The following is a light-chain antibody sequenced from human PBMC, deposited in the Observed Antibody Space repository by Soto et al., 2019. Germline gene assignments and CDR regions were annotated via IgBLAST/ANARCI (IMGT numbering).Light chain of an antibody. CDR3: QHRYSWPLT. CDR1: QSVSIY. Sequence: EIVLTQSPATLSLSPGERATLSCRASQSVSIYLAWYQHRPGQAPRLLIYDASNRATGIPARFSGSGSGTDFPLTISSLEPEDFAVYYCQHRYSWPLTFGGGTRVEIK. V-gene: IGKV3-11*01. CDR2: DAS. J-gene: IGKJ4*01.